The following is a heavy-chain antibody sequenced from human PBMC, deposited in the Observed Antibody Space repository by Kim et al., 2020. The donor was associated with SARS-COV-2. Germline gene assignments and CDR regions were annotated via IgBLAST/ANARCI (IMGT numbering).Heavy chain of an antibody. CDR3: ARGWGDYGSGSYYLTIGYYGMDV. CDR1: GYSFTSYW. V-gene: IGHV5-51*01. J-gene: IGHJ6*02. Sequence: GESLKISCKGSGYSFTSYWIGWVRQMPGKGLEWMGIIYPGDSDTRYSPSFQGQVTISADKSISTAYLQWSSLKASDTAMYYCARGWGDYGSGSYYLTIGYYGMDVWGQGTTVTVSS. CDR2: IYPGDSDT. D-gene: IGHD3-10*01.